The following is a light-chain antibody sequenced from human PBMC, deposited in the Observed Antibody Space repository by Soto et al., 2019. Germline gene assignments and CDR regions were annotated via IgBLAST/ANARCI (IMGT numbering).Light chain of an antibody. J-gene: IGLJ2*01. Sequence: HSALTQPASVSGSPGQSITISCTGTSSDVGGYNYVSWYQQHPGKAPKLMIYEVSNRPSGVSNRFSGSKSGNTASLTISGLQAEDEADYSCSSYTSSSTLVVFGGGTKLTVL. CDR2: EVS. V-gene: IGLV2-14*01. CDR3: SSYTSSSTLVV. CDR1: SSDVGGYNY.